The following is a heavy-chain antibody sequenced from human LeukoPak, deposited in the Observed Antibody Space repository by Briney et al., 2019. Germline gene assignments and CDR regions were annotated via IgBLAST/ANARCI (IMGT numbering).Heavy chain of an antibody. Sequence: ASVNVSCKASGYTFTVYFMHWVRQAPGQGLRWMGVINPSAGSTWYAQNFQGRVTMTRDTSTSAVYMELSSLRSEDTALYYCARAGAGQTSDYYHFDYWGQGTLVTVSS. CDR1: GYTFTVYF. CDR2: INPSAGST. D-gene: IGHD3-22*01. CDR3: ARAGAGQTSDYYHFDY. J-gene: IGHJ4*02. V-gene: IGHV1-46*01.